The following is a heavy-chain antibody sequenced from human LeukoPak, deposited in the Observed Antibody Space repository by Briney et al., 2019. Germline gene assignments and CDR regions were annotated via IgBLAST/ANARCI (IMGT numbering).Heavy chain of an antibody. Sequence: SETLSLTCTVSGGSISSSSYYWGWIRQPPGKGLEWIGSIYYSGSTYYNPSLKSRVTISVDTSKNQFSLTLSSVTAADTAVYYCARHGKGYSYGYWGYYFDYWGQGTLVTVSS. CDR1: GGSISSSSYY. CDR3: ARHGKGYSYGYWGYYFDY. V-gene: IGHV4-39*01. D-gene: IGHD5-18*01. J-gene: IGHJ4*02. CDR2: IYYSGST.